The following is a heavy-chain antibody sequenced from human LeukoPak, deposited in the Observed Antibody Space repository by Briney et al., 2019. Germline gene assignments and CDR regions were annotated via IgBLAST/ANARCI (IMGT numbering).Heavy chain of an antibody. Sequence: PSETLSLTCTVSGYSISSGYYWGWIRQPPGKGLEWIGSIYHSGSTYYNPSLKSRVTISVDTSKNQFSLKLSSVTAADTAVYYCARVSGSYSSYYYYGMDVWGQGTTVTVSS. CDR3: ARVSGSYSSYYYYGMDV. V-gene: IGHV4-38-2*02. CDR2: IYHSGST. CDR1: GYSISSGYY. J-gene: IGHJ6*02. D-gene: IGHD1-26*01.